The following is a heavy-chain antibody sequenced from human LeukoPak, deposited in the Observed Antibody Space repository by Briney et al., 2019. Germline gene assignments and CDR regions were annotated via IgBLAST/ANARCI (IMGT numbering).Heavy chain of an antibody. J-gene: IGHJ6*03. CDR3: TXXXXXXSWRTRYYDYYMDV. Sequence: SETLSLTCTVSGCSISSYYWSWLRQPPGKGLEWIGYIYYSGSTNYNPSLKSRATITVDTSKNHFSLKLSPMTAANTAVYYWTXXXXXXSWRTRYYDYYMDVWGKGTTVTVSS. V-gene: IGHV4-59*01. CDR1: GCSISSYY. CDR2: IYYSGST. D-gene: IGHD6-13*01.